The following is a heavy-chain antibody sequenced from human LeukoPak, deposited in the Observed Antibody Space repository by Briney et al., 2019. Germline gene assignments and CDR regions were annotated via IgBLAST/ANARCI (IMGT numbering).Heavy chain of an antibody. CDR2: INHSGST. D-gene: IGHD6-19*01. CDR3: ARGSIAVAGTGLDY. J-gene: IGHJ4*02. V-gene: IGHV4-34*01. CDR1: GGSFSGYY. Sequence: SETLSLTCAVYGGSFSGYYWSWIRQPPGKGLEWIGEINHSGSTNYNPSLKSRVTISVDTSKNQFSLKLSSVTAADTAVYYCARGSIAVAGTGLDYWGQGTLVTVSS.